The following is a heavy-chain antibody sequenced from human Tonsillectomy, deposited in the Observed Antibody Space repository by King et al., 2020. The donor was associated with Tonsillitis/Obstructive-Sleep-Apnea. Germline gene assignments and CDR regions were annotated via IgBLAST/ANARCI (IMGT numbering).Heavy chain of an antibody. CDR2: ISWNSGSI. CDR3: EKDLIIAVSGTPGDTFDI. Sequence: VQLVESGGDLVQPGRSLRLSCAASGFTFEDYAMYWVRQAPGRGLEWVSGISWNSGSIAYADSVKGRFTISRDNAKNSLYLQMNSLRAEDTALYYCEKDLIIAVSGTPGDTFDIWGQGTLVTVSS. V-gene: IGHV3-9*01. J-gene: IGHJ3*02. D-gene: IGHD6-19*01. CDR1: GFTFEDYA.